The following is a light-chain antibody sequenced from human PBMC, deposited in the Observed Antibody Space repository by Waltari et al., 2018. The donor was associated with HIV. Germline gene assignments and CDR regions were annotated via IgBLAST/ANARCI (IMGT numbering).Light chain of an antibody. Sequence: QSALTQPASVSGSPGQSITISCTGTSSDVGAYNHVSWFQQFPGKAPQLIIYDVSNRPSGVSDRFSCSKSGNTASLAISGLQAADEAEYYCSSYSGTSSVVFGTGTKVSVL. CDR3: SSYSGTSSVV. CDR2: DVS. CDR1: SSDVGAYNH. V-gene: IGLV2-14*03. J-gene: IGLJ1*01.